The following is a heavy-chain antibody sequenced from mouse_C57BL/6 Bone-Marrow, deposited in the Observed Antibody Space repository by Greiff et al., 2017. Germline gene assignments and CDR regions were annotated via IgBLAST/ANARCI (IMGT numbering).Heavy chain of an antibody. D-gene: IGHD4-1*01. Sequence: DVHLVESGGGLVKPGGSLKLSCAASGFTFSDYGMHWVRQAPEKGLEWVAYISSGSSTIYYADTVKGRFTISRDNAKNTLFLQMTSLRSEDTAMYYCAKELGKGNAMDYWGQGTSVTVSS. V-gene: IGHV5-17*01. J-gene: IGHJ4*01. CDR1: GFTFSDYG. CDR3: AKELGKGNAMDY. CDR2: ISSGSSTI.